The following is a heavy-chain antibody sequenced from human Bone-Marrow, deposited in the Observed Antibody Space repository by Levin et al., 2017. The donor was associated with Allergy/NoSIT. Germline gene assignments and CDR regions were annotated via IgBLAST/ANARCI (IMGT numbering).Heavy chain of an antibody. CDR2: TYYRSKWYN. Sequence: SSQTLSLTCAISGDSVSSNSAAWNWIRQSPSRGLEWLGRTYYRSKWYNDYAVSVKSRITINPDTSKNQFSLQLNSVTPEDTAVYYCARGFDSSGWPLRLGDAFDIWGQGTMVTVSS. D-gene: IGHD6-19*01. V-gene: IGHV6-1*01. CDR3: ARGFDSSGWPLRLGDAFDI. CDR1: GDSVSSNSAA. J-gene: IGHJ3*02.